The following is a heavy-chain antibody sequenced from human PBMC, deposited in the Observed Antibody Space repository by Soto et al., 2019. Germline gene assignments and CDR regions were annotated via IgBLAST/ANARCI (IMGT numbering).Heavy chain of an antibody. D-gene: IGHD3-10*01. CDR3: ARGGSHVLLWFGELLGAFDI. J-gene: IGHJ3*02. CDR2: INPNSGGT. V-gene: IGHV1-2*04. CDR1: GETFTGYY. Sequence: GASVKVCCKASGETFTGYYMHWARQAPGKGLEWMGWINPNSGGTNYAQKFQGWVTMTRDTSISTAYMELSRLRSDDTAVYYCARGGSHVLLWFGELLGAFDIWGQGTMVTVSS.